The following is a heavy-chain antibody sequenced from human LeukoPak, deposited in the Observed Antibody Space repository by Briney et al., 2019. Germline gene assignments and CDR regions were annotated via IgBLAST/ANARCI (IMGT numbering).Heavy chain of an antibody. J-gene: IGHJ3*02. D-gene: IGHD4-17*01. Sequence: ASVKVSCKASGYTFTSYYMHWVRQAPGQGLEWMGIINPSGGSTSYAQKFQGRVTMTRDTSTSTVYMELSSLRSEDTAVYYCARDRELSYGDTLGWAFDIWGQGTKVTVSS. CDR2: INPSGGST. CDR3: ARDRELSYGDTLGWAFDI. CDR1: GYTFTSYY. V-gene: IGHV1-46*01.